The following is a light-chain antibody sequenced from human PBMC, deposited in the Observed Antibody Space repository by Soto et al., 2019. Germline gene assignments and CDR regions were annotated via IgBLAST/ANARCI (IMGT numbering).Light chain of an antibody. CDR1: SSDVGGYNY. CDR3: SSYTSSSTLKV. V-gene: IGLV2-14*01. CDR2: DVS. J-gene: IGLJ1*01. Sequence: QSVLAQPASLSGSPGQSITLSCPGTSSDVGGYNYVSWYQRHPGKAPKLMIYDVSNRPSGVSNRFSGSKSGNTASLTISGLQAEDEADYYCSSYTSSSTLKVFGTGTKVTVL.